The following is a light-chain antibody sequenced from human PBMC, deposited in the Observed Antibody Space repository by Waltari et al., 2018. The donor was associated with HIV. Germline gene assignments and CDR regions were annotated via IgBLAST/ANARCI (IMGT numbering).Light chain of an antibody. CDR2: WAS. J-gene: IGKJ3*01. CDR1: KSVLYSPNNKNY. CDR3: QQYCTTPFT. Sequence: DIVMNQSPDSLAVYLGERATSNCKPSKSVLYSPNNKNYLAWYQQKPGQPPKLLIYWASTRGSGVPDRFSGSGSGTDFTLTISSLQAEDVGVYYCQQYCTTPFTFGPGTKVDIK. V-gene: IGKV4-1*01.